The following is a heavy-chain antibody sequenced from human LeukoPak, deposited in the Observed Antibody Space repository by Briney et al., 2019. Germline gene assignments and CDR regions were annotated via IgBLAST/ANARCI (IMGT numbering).Heavy chain of an antibody. Sequence: SETLSLTCAVYGGSFSGYYWSWIRQPPGKGLEWIGEINHSGSTIYNPSLKSRVTISVDTSKNQFSLKLSSVTAADTAVYYCARGRTLRYWGQGTLVTVSS. V-gene: IGHV4-34*01. CDR1: GGSFSGYY. CDR2: INHSGST. CDR3: ARGRTLRY. D-gene: IGHD1-14*01. J-gene: IGHJ4*02.